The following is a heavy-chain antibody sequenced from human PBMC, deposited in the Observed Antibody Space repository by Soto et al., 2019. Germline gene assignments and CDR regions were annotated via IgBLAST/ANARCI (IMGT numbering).Heavy chain of an antibody. CDR2: ISYDGSNK. CDR1: GFTFSSYA. D-gene: IGHD2-21*02. V-gene: IGHV3-30-3*01. CDR3: ARDLLPPLLGDHYYYYDMDV. J-gene: IGHJ6*02. Sequence: GWSGRLSCAASGFTFSSYAIHWVRQAPGKGLEGVAVISYDGSNKYYADSVKGLFTISRDNYKNTLYLQMNSLRAEDTAVYYCARDLLPPLLGDHYYYYDMDVWGQGTTLSVSS.